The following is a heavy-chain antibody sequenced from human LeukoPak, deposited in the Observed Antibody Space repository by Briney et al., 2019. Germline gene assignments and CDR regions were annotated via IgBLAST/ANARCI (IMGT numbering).Heavy chain of an antibody. CDR2: ISSSSSYI. J-gene: IGHJ5*02. CDR3: ARVQYIAAAGTIWYDP. D-gene: IGHD6-13*01. V-gene: IGHV3-21*01. Sequence: GGSLRLSCAASGFTFSSYSMNWVRQAPGKGVEWVSSISSSSSYIYYADSVKGRFTISRDNAKNSLYLQMNSLRAEDTAVYYCARVQYIAAAGTIWYDPWGQGTLVTVSS. CDR1: GFTFSSYS.